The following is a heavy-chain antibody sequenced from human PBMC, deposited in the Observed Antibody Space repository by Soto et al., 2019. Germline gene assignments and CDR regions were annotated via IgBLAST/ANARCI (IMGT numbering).Heavy chain of an antibody. J-gene: IGHJ4*02. V-gene: IGHV4-34*01. Sequence: QVQLQQWGAGLLKPSETLSLTCAVYGGSFSGYYWSWIRQPPGKGLEWIGEINHSGSTNYNPSLXGRVPIXXDTSKNQFSLKLSSVTAADTAVYYCARGWGRISDYWGQGALVAVSS. CDR2: INHSGST. CDR1: GGSFSGYY. CDR3: ARGWGRISDY. D-gene: IGHD7-27*01.